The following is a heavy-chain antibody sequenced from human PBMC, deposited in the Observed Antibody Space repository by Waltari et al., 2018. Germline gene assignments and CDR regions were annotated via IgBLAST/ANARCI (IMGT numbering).Heavy chain of an antibody. CDR1: GGTFSCYA. CDR2: INHIVGTA. Sequence: VQLVQPGAEVNKPWTLAGVSCKASGGTFSCYALSWVRQQAGHGLVWMGYINHIVGTAYYPQIMQGRTRIVDNDKKRIALKELSGMAAEKTAVYCGGRGGVTGASDYWGQGTLVTVSS. D-gene: IGHD3-10*01. J-gene: IGHJ4*02. V-gene: IGHV1-69*01. CDR3: GRGGVTGASDY.